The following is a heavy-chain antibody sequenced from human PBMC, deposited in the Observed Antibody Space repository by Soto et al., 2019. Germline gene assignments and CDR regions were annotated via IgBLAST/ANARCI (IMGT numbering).Heavy chain of an antibody. J-gene: IGHJ4*02. V-gene: IGHV4-59*01. CDR2: IYYSGST. Sequence: SETLSLTCTVSGGSISSYYWSWIRKPPGKGLEWIGYIYYSGSTNYNPSLKSRVTISLDTSKNQFSLSLSSVTAADTAIYYCARGSEWFGGRLDYWGQGPLVTVSS. D-gene: IGHD3-10*01. CDR3: ARGSEWFGGRLDY. CDR1: GGSISSYY.